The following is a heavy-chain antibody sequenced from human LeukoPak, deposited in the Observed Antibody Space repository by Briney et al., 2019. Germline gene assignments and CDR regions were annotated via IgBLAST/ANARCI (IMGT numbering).Heavy chain of an antibody. Sequence: GESLKISCKGSGSIFTNYVLCWVRQPPGQGLWWIGMISSYNWNTNYAQKLQGRVTMTTDTSTSTAYMELRSLRSDDTAVYHCARDRYCSGGSCWDYWGQGTLVTVSS. CDR1: GSIFTNYV. J-gene: IGHJ4*02. V-gene: IGHV1-18*01. CDR3: ARDRYCSGGSCWDY. D-gene: IGHD2-15*01. CDR2: ISSYNWNT.